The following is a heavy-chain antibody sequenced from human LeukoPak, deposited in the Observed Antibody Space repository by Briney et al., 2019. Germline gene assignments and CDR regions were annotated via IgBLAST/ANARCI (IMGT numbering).Heavy chain of an antibody. D-gene: IGHD4-11*01. CDR1: GFTFSSYG. Sequence: PGGSLRLSCAASGFTFSSYGMHWVRQAPGKGLEWVAFIRYDGSNKYYADSVKGRFAVSRDNSKNILYLQMTNLRHEDTALYYCAKDRYSNYGNWFDPWGQGTQVTVIS. J-gene: IGHJ5*02. CDR2: IRYDGSNK. CDR3: AKDRYSNYGNWFDP. V-gene: IGHV3-30*02.